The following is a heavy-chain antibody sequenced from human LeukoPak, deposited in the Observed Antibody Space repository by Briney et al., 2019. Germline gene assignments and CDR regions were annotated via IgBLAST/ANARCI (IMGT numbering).Heavy chain of an antibody. D-gene: IGHD4-17*01. CDR1: GFTFTSNW. J-gene: IGHJ4*02. CDR2: VEHDGSRT. V-gene: IGHV3-74*01. CDR3: ATDLG. Sequence: GESLRLSCAASGFTFTSNWMHWVRRPPAKGQVRVSRVEHDGSRTAYVDSVTGRFTICRGNARSWVYLQMNSLRSEDTGVYYCATDLGWGQGTLVTVSS.